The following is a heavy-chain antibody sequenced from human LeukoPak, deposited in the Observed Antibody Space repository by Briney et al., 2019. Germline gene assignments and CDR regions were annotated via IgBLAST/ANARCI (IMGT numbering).Heavy chain of an antibody. Sequence: GGSLRLSCAASGFTFSSYAMTWVRQAPGKGLGWVSAISGSGSSTYYAASVKGRFTISRDNSKNTLYLQMNSLRAEDTAIYYCAKDSRGSPVRVFYYWGQGTLVTVSS. CDR2: ISGSGSST. V-gene: IGHV3-23*01. CDR1: GFTFSSYA. J-gene: IGHJ4*02. CDR3: AKDSRGSPVRVFYY.